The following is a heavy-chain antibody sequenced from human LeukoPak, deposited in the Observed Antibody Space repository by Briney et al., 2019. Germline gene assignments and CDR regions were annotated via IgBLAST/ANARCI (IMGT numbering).Heavy chain of an antibody. D-gene: IGHD3-10*01. V-gene: IGHV3-30*04. CDR2: ISYDGSNK. CDR3: ARAFRYRGGSGSYWSYMDV. J-gene: IGHJ6*03. Sequence: TGGSLRLSCAASGFTFSSYAMHWVRQAPGKGLEWVAVISYDGSNKYYADSVKGRFTISRDNAKNSLYLQMNSLRAEDTAVYYCARAFRYRGGSGSYWSYMDVWGKGTTVTISS. CDR1: GFTFSSYA.